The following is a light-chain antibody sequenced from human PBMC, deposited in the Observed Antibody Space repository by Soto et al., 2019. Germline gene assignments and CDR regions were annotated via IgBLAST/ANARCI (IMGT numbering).Light chain of an antibody. Sequence: DTQMTQSPSTVSASVGDRVTIICRASHSISTQLAWYEQKPGKAPKLLISGSFSLESGVPSRFSGSGSGTEFALTITSLHPDDFATYYCQQYYSYSTFGQGTRV. CDR2: GSF. CDR3: QQYYSYST. J-gene: IGKJ1*01. V-gene: IGKV1-5*02. CDR1: HSISTQ.